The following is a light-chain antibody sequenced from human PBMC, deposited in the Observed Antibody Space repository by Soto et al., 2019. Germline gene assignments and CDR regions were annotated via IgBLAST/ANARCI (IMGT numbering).Light chain of an antibody. Sequence: DIQLTQSPSTLSASVGDGVTITCRASESIGVWLTWYQQKPGKAPKFLIYKTSTLESGVPSRFSGSGSGTEFTLTISSLQPDDFATYHCQYYDNYSWTFGQGTKVEIK. CDR3: QYYDNYSWT. V-gene: IGKV1-5*03. CDR2: KTS. J-gene: IGKJ1*01. CDR1: ESIGVW.